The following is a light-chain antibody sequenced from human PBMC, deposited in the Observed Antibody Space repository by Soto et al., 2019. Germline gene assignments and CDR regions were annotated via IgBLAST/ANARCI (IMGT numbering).Light chain of an antibody. CDR2: AAS. Sequence: IQLTQSPSSLSASVGDRVTITCRASQGISSYLAWYQQKPGKAPKFLIYAASTLQRGVPSRFSGSGSGTDFTLTISSLQPEDSATYFCQQLNSYPPTFGQGTELEIK. V-gene: IGKV1-9*01. CDR3: QQLNSYPPT. J-gene: IGKJ2*01. CDR1: QGISSY.